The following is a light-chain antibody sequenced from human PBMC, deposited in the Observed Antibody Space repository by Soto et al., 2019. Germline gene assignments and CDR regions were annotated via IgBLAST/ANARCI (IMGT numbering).Light chain of an antibody. J-gene: IGKJ4*01. CDR3: QEYNNWHPVT. CDR2: GAS. CDR1: QSVSST. Sequence: EIVMTQSPATLSVSPGERATLSCSASQSVSSTLAWYQQKPGQAPRLLIYGASTRATGIPARFSGSGSGTEFTLTISSLQSEDFAVYYCQEYNNWHPVTFGGGTKVDIK. V-gene: IGKV3-15*01.